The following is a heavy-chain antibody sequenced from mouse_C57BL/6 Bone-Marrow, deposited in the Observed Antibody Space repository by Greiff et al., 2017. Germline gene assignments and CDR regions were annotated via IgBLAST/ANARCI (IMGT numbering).Heavy chain of an antibody. CDR1: GYTFTGYC. CDR2: IVPGSGST. CDR3: ARSSGYDWYFDV. D-gene: IGHD2-2*01. V-gene: IGHV1-9*01. Sequence: VQLQQSGAELMKPGASVKFSCKATGYTFTGYCIEWVKQRPGHGLEWIGEIVPGSGSTNYNEKFQGKATFTADTSSNTAYMQLSSLTTEDSAIYYSARSSGYDWYFDVWGTGTTVTVSS. J-gene: IGHJ1*03.